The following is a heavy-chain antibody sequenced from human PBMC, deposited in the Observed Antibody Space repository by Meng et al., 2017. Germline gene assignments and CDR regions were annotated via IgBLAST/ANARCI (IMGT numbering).Heavy chain of an antibody. CDR2: IYPGESDT. V-gene: IGHV5-51*01. CDR3: ASGYSYGHGSRAFDS. J-gene: IGHJ3*02. D-gene: IGHD5-18*01. Sequence: NVSCKGAGYSFTSYWIGWVRQMPGKGLEWMGIIYPGESDTRYSPSFQGQVTISADKSISNAYLQWSRLKASDTAMYYCASGYSYGHGSRAFDSWGHGTMVTVAS. CDR1: GYSFTSYW.